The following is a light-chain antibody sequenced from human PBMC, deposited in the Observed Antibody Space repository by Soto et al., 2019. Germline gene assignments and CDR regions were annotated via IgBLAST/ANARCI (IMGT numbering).Light chain of an antibody. J-gene: IGKJ5*01. CDR2: KVS. V-gene: IGKV2-30*02. CDR3: MQGTPWAIT. CDR1: QRLVHSDGIAY. Sequence: DRERAQSRLSLPLAGGHPASISCRSNQRLVHSDGIAYFSWFQQRPGRSPRRLIYKVSNRDSGVPARFSGSGSGTDFALKISSVEAEDVGLYYCMQGTPWAITVAEGTRLEIK.